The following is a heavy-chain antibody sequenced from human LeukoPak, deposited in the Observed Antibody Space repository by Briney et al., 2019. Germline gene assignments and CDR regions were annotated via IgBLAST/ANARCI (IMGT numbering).Heavy chain of an antibody. Sequence: PSETLSLTCSVSGGSITSGRYYWTWLRQPAGKGLEWIGRLYTNDNTNYDPSLESRVSISVDTSKSQFYLQLTSVTAADPAVYFCARGVVTDDYYMDVWGKGITVIVSS. CDR2: LYTNDNT. J-gene: IGHJ6*03. V-gene: IGHV4-61*02. CDR1: GGSITSGRYY. CDR3: ARGVVTDDYYMDV. D-gene: IGHD2-21*02.